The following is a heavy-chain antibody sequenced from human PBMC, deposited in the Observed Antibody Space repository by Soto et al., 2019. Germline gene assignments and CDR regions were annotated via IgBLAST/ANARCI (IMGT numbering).Heavy chain of an antibody. V-gene: IGHV1-69*12. Sequence: QVQLVQSGAEVKKPGSSVKVSCKASGGTFSSYAISWVRQAPGQGLEWMGGIIPIFGTANYAQKFQGRVTITADESTSTADMELSSLRSEDTAMYYCARDVGGGYYYGMDVWGQGTTVTVSS. J-gene: IGHJ6*02. CDR3: ARDVGGGYYYGMDV. CDR1: GGTFSSYA. D-gene: IGHD3-16*01. CDR2: IIPIFGTA.